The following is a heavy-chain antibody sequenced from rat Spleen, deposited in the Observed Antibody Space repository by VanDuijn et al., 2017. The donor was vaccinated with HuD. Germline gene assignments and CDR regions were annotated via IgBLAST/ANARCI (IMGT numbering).Heavy chain of an antibody. D-gene: IGHD4-6*01. CDR3: TRGSLGSGRLNWFVY. V-gene: IGHV5-25*01. Sequence: EVQLVESGGGLVQPGRSMKLSCAASGFTFSNSYMAWVRQAPTKGLEWVASISIGGGNTYYADSVKGRFTFSRDNTKNTLYLQMNSLTSADTATYYCTRGSLGSGRLNWFVYWGQGTLVTVSS. CDR1: GFTFSNSY. J-gene: IGHJ3*01. CDR2: ISIGGGNT.